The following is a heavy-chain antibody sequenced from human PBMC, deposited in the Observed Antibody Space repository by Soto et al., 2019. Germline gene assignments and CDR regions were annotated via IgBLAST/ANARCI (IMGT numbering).Heavy chain of an antibody. CDR2: ISSSRYI. Sequence: PGGSLTLSCAASGFNFNSYTINWVRQAPGKRLEWLSSISSSRYIFSTDSVRGRFTISRDNAKNSVYLQINSLRAEDTAVYFCARDCSGGSCYAGMDVWGQGTTVTVSS. CDR1: GFNFNSYT. V-gene: IGHV3-21*01. D-gene: IGHD2-15*01. J-gene: IGHJ6*02. CDR3: ARDCSGGSCYAGMDV.